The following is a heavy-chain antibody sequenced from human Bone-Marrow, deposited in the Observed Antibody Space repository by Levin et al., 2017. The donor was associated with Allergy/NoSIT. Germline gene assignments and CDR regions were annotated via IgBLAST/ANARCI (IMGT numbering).Heavy chain of an antibody. CDR2: INTNTGNP. J-gene: IGHJ6*02. V-gene: IGHV7-4-1*02. D-gene: IGHD2-2*01. Sequence: ASVKVSCKASGYTFTSYAMNWVRQAPGQGLEWMGWINTNTGNPTYAQGFTGRFVFSLDTSVSTAYLQISSLKAEDTAVYYCARPGYCSSTSCQYYYYGMDVWGQGTTVTVSS. CDR3: ARPGYCSSTSCQYYYYGMDV. CDR1: GYTFTSYA.